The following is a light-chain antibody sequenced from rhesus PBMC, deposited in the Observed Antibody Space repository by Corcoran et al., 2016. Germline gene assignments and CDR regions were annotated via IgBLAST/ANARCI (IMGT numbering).Light chain of an antibody. CDR2: AAS. Sequence: DIQMTQSPSSLSASVGDTVTITCRASQGISSYLNWFQQKPGKAPKLLIYAASSLESGVPSSFSGSGSGTDFTRTISSLQPEDFAVYYCLQHNSYPLTFGGGTKVELK. CDR3: LQHNSYPLT. CDR1: QGISSY. V-gene: IGKV1-28*03. J-gene: IGKJ4*01.